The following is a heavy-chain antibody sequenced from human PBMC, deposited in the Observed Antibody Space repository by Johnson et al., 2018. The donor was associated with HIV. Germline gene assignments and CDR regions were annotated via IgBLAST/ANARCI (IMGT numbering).Heavy chain of an antibody. CDR1: GFTFSSYW. J-gene: IGHJ3*02. Sequence: VQLVESGGGVVQPGRSLRLSCAASGFTFSSYWMHWVRQAPGKELVWVSRMNGDGKSTTYADSVKGRFTISRDNAKNTLYLQMNSLRAEDTAVYYCAREQELIGERAFDIWGQGTMVTVSS. CDR3: AREQELIGERAFDI. V-gene: IGHV3-74*01. CDR2: MNGDGKST. D-gene: IGHD6-13*01.